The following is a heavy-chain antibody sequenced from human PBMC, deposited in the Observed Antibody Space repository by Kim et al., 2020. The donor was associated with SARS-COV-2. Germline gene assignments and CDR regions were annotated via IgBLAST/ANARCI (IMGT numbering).Heavy chain of an antibody. D-gene: IGHD1-26*01. Sequence: GGSLRLSCAASGFSFTCCAMTWVRQAPGKGLEWVSSISHDGRSSHYADSVKGRFTISRDDSKTTLYLQLNRLRGEDTAVYYWAKDVWDYSGMDVWGQGTTVTGSS. CDR1: GFSFTCCA. CDR3: AKDVWDYSGMDV. V-gene: IGHV3-23*01. CDR2: ISHDGRSS. J-gene: IGHJ6*02.